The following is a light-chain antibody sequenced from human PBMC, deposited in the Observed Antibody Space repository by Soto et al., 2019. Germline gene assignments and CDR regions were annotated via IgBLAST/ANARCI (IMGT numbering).Light chain of an antibody. V-gene: IGLV2-14*03. CDR1: SSDVGAYNF. CDR3: ISYTSSSTHV. Sequence: QSALTQPASVSGSPGQSITISCTGTSSDVGAYNFVSWYQQHPGKLPKLMIFDVSRRPSGVSDRFSGSKSDNTASLTISGLQAEDEGDYYCISYTSSSTHVFGSGTKLTVL. J-gene: IGLJ1*01. CDR2: DVS.